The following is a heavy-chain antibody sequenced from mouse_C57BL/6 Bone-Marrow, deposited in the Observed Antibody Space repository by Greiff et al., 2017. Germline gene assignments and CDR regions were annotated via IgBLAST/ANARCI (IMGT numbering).Heavy chain of an antibody. J-gene: IGHJ2*01. CDR1: GYSIISDYA. D-gene: IGHD2-2*01. Sequence: EVKLMESGPGLVKPSQSLSLTCTVTGYSIISDYAWNWIRQFPGNKLEWMGYIRYSGSTSYNPSLKSRISITRDTSKNQFFLQLNSVTTEDTATYYCARSRDGYGYFYYWGQGTTLTVSS. CDR3: ARSRDGYGYFYY. CDR2: IRYSGST. V-gene: IGHV3-2*02.